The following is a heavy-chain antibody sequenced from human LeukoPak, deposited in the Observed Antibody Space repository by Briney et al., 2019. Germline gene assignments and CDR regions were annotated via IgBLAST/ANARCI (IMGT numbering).Heavy chain of an antibody. J-gene: IGHJ6*02. Sequence: LVKVSCKASGGTFSSYAISWVRQAPGQGLEWMGGIIPIFGTANYAQKFQGRVTITADESTSTAYMELSSLRSEDTAVYYCARDTYYDFWSGYLYYYYYGMDVWGQGTTVTVSS. D-gene: IGHD3-3*01. CDR2: IIPIFGTA. CDR3: ARDTYYDFWSGYLYYYYYGMDV. CDR1: GGTFSSYA. V-gene: IGHV1-69*01.